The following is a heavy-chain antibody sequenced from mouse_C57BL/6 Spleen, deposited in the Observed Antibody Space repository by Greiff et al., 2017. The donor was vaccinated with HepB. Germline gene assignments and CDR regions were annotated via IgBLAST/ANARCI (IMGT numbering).Heavy chain of an antibody. CDR3: ARNTMVTTRAMDY. V-gene: IGHV1-52*01. CDR2: IDPSDSET. Sequence: QVQLQQPGAELVRPGSSVKLSCKASGYTFTSYWMHWVKQRPIQGLEWIGNIDPSDSETHYNQKFKDKATLTVDKSSSTAYMQLSSLTSEDSAVYYYARNTMVTTRAMDYWGQGTSVTVSS. CDR1: GYTFTSYW. D-gene: IGHD2-2*01. J-gene: IGHJ4*01.